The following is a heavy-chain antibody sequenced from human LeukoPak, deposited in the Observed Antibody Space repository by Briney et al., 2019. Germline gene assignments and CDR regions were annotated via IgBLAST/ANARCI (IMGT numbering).Heavy chain of an antibody. J-gene: IGHJ3*02. V-gene: IGHV1-18*01. CDR2: ISGYNGKT. CDR3: ARDGAQVEDDAFDI. Sequence: ASVKVSCKASGYTFNTYGITWVRQAPGQGLEWMGWISGYNGKTKYAQKLQGRVTMTTDTSTSTAYMELRSLRSDDTAVYYCARDGAQVEDDAFDIWGQGTMVTVSS. D-gene: IGHD3-16*01. CDR1: GYTFNTYG.